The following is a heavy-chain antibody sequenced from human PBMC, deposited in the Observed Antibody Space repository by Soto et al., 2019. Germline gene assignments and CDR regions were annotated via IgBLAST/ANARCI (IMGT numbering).Heavy chain of an antibody. CDR3: TANIVVVPAEAY. CDR1: GFTFSNAW. J-gene: IGHJ4*02. Sequence: PGGSLRLSCAASGFTFSNAWMSWVRQAPGKGLEWVGRIKSKTDGGTTDYAAPVKGRFTISRDDSKNTLYLQMNSLKTEDTAVYYCTANIVVVPAEAYWGQGTLVTVSS. V-gene: IGHV3-15*01. CDR2: IKSKTDGGTT. D-gene: IGHD2-2*01.